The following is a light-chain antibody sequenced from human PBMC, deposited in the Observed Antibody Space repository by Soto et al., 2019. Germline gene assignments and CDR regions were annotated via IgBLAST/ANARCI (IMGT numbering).Light chain of an antibody. CDR2: EVS. CDR1: SSDVGGYDF. V-gene: IGLV2-14*01. J-gene: IGLJ1*01. Sequence: QSALAQPASVAGSPGQSITISCAGTSSDVGGYDFVSWYQHHPGRAPKLLIYEVSGRPSGVSYRFSGSKSGNTASLIISGLQTEDEADYYCSSYTSSTTLYVFGTGTKVTGL. CDR3: SSYTSSTTLYV.